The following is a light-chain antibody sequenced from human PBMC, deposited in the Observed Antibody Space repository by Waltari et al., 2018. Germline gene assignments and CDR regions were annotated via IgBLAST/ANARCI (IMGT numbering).Light chain of an antibody. V-gene: IGLV4-69*01. J-gene: IGLJ2*01. CDR2: LNSDGTH. CDR3: QTWGTGIQV. Sequence: QLVLTQSPSASASLGASVKLTCTLSSGHSSYAIAWHQQQPEKGPRYLMKLNSDGTHSKGDGRPDLFPASSSGADGYPTISSLLSEDEADFYCQTWGTGIQVFGGGTKLTVL. CDR1: SGHSSYA.